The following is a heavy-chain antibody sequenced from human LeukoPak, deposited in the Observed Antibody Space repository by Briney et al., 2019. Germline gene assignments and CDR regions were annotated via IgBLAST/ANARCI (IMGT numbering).Heavy chain of an antibody. J-gene: IGHJ4*02. CDR3: ARDAWGYDY. CDR1: GGSISSGSYY. CDR2: IYYSGST. D-gene: IGHD7-27*01. V-gene: IGHV4-61*01. Sequence: PSETLSLTCTVSGGSISSGSYYWSWIRQPPGKGLEWIGYIYYSGSTNYNPSLKSRVTISVDTSKNQFSLKLSSVTAADTAVYYCARDAWGYDYWGQGTLVTVSS.